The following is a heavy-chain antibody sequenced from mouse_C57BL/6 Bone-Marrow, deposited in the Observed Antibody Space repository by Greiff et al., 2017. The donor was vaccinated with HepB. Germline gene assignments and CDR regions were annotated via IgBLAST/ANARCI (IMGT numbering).Heavy chain of an antibody. D-gene: IGHD1-1*01. CDR1: GFTFSDYG. CDR2: ISSGSSTI. Sequence: DVMLVESGGVLVKPGGSLKLSCAASGFTFSDYGMHWVRQAPEKGLEWVAYISSGSSTIYYADTVKGRFTISRDNAKNTLFLQMTSLRSEDTAMYYCASSDYYGSSYPAWFAYWGQGTLVTVSA. V-gene: IGHV5-17*01. J-gene: IGHJ3*01. CDR3: ASSDYYGSSYPAWFAY.